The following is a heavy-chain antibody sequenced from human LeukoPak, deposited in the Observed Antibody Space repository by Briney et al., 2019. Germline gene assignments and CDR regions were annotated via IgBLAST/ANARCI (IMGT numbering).Heavy chain of an antibody. CDR3: ARGRSHMGY. V-gene: IGHV4-61*01. CDR2: IYYSGST. CDR1: GGSVGSGSYY. D-gene: IGHD2-21*01. J-gene: IGHJ4*02. Sequence: SETLSLTCTVSGGSVGSGSYYWSWIRQPPGKGLEWIGYIYYSGSTNYNPSLKSRVTISVDTSKNQFSLKLSSVTAADTAVYYCARGRSHMGYWGQGTLVTVSS.